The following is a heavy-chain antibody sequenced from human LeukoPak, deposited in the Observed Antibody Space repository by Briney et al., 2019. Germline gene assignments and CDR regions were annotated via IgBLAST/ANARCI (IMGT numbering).Heavy chain of an antibody. V-gene: IGHV3-66*01. CDR2: IYSGGST. CDR3: ARRSGEAVRYFDWYRLDY. Sequence: PGGSLRLSCAASGFTVSSNYMSWVRQAPGKGLEWVSVIYSGGSTYYADSVKGRFTISRDNSKNTLYLQMNSLRAEDTAVYYCARRSGEAVRYFDWYRLDYWGRGTLVTVSS. D-gene: IGHD3-9*01. CDR1: GFTVSSNY. J-gene: IGHJ4*02.